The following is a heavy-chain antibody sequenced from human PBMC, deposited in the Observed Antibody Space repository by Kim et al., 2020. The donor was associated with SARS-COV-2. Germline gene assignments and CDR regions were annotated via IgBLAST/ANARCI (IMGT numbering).Heavy chain of an antibody. V-gene: IGHV1-24*01. J-gene: IGHJ6*02. Sequence: ASVKVSCKVSGYTLTELSMHWVRQAPGKGLEWMGGFDPEDGETIYAQKFQGRVTMTEGTSTDTAYMELSSLRSEDTAVYYCATEQTIVVVPAAIRSYYYYYGMDVWGQGTTVTVSS. D-gene: IGHD2-2*01. CDR3: ATEQTIVVVPAAIRSYYYYYGMDV. CDR2: FDPEDGET. CDR1: GYTLTELS.